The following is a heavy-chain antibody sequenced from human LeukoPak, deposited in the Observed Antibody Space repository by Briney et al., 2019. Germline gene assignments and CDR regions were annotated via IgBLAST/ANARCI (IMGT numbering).Heavy chain of an antibody. CDR2: IYYSGST. Sequence: PSETLSLTCTVSGGSISSGGYYWSWIRQHPGKGLEWIGYIYYSGSTYYNPSLKSRVTISVDTSENQFSLKLSSVTAADTAVYYCANAGGVVPTTIFDCWSQGTLVTVSS. D-gene: IGHD2-15*01. CDR3: ANAGGVVPTTIFDC. J-gene: IGHJ4*02. V-gene: IGHV4-31*03. CDR1: GGSISSGGYY.